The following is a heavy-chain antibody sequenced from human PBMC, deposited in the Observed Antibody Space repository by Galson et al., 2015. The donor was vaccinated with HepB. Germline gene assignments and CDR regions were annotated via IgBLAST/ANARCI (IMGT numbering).Heavy chain of an antibody. CDR3: AKASSGYDFYS. Sequence: SLRLSCAASGFTFSSYGMHWVRQAPGKGLEWVAVIWYDGSNKYYADSVKGRFTISRDNSKNTLYLQMNSLRAEDTAVYYCAKASSGYDFYSWGQGTLVTVSS. D-gene: IGHD5-12*01. V-gene: IGHV3-33*06. CDR2: IWYDGSNK. CDR1: GFTFSSYG. J-gene: IGHJ4*02.